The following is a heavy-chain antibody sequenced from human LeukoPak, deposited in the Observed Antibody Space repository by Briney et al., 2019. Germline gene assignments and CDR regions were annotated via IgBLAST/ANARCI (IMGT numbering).Heavy chain of an antibody. D-gene: IGHD6-19*01. V-gene: IGHV1-2*02. CDR2: INPNSGGT. CDR1: GYTFTGYY. CDR3: ARGQAVAGTGPFDY. Sequence: GASVKVSCKASGYTFTGYYMHWVRQAPGQGLEWMGWINPNSGGTNYAQKFQGRVTMTRDTSISTAYMELSRLRSDDTAVYYCARGQAVAGTGPFDYWGQGTLVTVSS. J-gene: IGHJ4*02.